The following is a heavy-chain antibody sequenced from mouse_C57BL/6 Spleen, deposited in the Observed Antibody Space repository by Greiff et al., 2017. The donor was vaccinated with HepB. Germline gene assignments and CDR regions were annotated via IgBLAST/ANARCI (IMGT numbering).Heavy chain of an antibody. J-gene: IGHJ1*03. D-gene: IGHD2-5*01. CDR3: ASLYYSNYWDWYFDV. CDR1: GIDFSRYW. V-gene: IGHV4-1*01. CDR2: INPDSSTI. Sequence: CEASGIDFSRYWMSWVRRAPGKGLEWIGEINPDSSTINYAPSLKDKFIISRDNAKNTLYLQMSKVRSEDTALYYCASLYYSNYWDWYFDVWGTGTTVTVSS.